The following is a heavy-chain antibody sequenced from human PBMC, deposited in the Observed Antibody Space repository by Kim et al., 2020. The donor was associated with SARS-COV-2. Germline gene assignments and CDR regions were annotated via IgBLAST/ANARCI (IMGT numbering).Heavy chain of an antibody. CDR1: GFTVSSNY. V-gene: IGHV3-53*01. D-gene: IGHD6-19*01. CDR2: IYSGGST. J-gene: IGHJ4*02. Sequence: GGSLRLSCAASGFTVSSNYMSWVRQAPGKGLEWVSVIYSGGSTYYADSVKGRFTISRDNSKNTLYLQMNSLRAGDTAVYYCARDSSGWWRYWGQGTLVTVSS. CDR3: ARDSSGWWRY.